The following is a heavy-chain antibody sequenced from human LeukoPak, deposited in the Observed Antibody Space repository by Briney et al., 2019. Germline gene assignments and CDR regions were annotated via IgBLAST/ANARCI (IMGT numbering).Heavy chain of an antibody. V-gene: IGHV4-59*01. CDR1: GGSISSYY. Sequence: SETLSLTCTVSGGSISSYYWSWIRQPPGKGLEWIGYIYYSGSTNYNPSLKSRVTISVDTSKNQFSLKLSSVTAADTAVYYCARDLSHGYSYNDAFDIWGQGTMVTVSS. D-gene: IGHD5-18*01. CDR3: ARDLSHGYSYNDAFDI. J-gene: IGHJ3*02. CDR2: IYYSGST.